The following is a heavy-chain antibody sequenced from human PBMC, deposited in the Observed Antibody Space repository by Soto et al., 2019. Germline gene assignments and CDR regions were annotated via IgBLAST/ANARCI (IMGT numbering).Heavy chain of an antibody. CDR2: INPNSGGT. J-gene: IGHJ1*01. V-gene: IGHV1-2*04. D-gene: IGHD3-22*01. Sequence: ASVKVSCKASGYTFTGYYMHWVRQAPGQGLEWMGWINPNSGGTNYAQKFQGWVTMTRDTSISTAYMELSRLRSDDTAVYYCARGGIRGSNYYESSGYNGDFQHWGQGTLVTVSS. CDR1: GYTFTGYY. CDR3: ARGGIRGSNYYESSGYNGDFQH.